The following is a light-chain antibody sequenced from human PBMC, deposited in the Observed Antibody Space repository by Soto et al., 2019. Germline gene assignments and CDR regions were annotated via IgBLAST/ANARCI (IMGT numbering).Light chain of an antibody. J-gene: IGKJ1*01. CDR2: GAS. Sequence: DIRLTQSPSSLSASVGDRVTISCRASQSISNYLMWYHQKPGKAPNLLIYGASSLETGVPSRFAGSGSGTEFTLTITGLQPEDFGTYYCQQSSITPRSFGQGTKVEI. CDR3: QQSSITPRS. V-gene: IGKV1-39*01. CDR1: QSISNY.